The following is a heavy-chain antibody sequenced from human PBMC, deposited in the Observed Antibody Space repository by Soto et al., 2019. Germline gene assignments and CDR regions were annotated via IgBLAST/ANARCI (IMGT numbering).Heavy chain of an antibody. CDR2: ISSSDRI. CDR1: GFSFSSYE. V-gene: IGHV3-48*03. D-gene: IGHD3-22*01. Sequence: GGSLRLSCAASGFSFSSYEMNWVRQAPGKGLEWISHISSSDRIYYADSVKGRFTISRANARSSLFLQMNGLRAEDTAVYYCARSSGSYRPFDSWGQGTLVTVSS. J-gene: IGHJ4*02. CDR3: ARSSGSYRPFDS.